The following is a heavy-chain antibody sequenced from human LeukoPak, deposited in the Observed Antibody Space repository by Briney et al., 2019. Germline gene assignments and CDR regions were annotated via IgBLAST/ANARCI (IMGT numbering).Heavy chain of an antibody. Sequence: SETLSLTCTVSGGSISSSSYYWGWIRQPPGKGLEWIGSIYYSGSTYYNPSLKSRVIISVDTSKNQFSLKLSSVTAADTAVYYCARQRGGGGIVVVPAAISLDYWGQGTLVTVSS. V-gene: IGHV4-39*01. D-gene: IGHD2-2*02. CDR2: IYYSGST. CDR3: ARQRGGGGIVVVPAAISLDY. J-gene: IGHJ4*02. CDR1: GGSISSSSYY.